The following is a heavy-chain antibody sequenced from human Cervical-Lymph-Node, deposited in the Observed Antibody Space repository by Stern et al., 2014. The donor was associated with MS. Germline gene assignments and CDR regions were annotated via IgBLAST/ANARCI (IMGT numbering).Heavy chain of an antibody. CDR2: ISSTGGTI. V-gene: IGHV3-11*01. CDR3: ARRAYGDFSFDY. CDR1: GFTFSDYY. J-gene: IGHJ4*02. Sequence: VQLVQSGGRLVAPGGSLRLSCAATGFTFSDYYMSWIRQAPGTGLEWVSYISSTGGTISCGDALKGRFTVSSDNAKNSLYLQRSSLRAEDTAVYYCARRAYGDFSFDYWGQGTLLTVSS. D-gene: IGHD4-17*01.